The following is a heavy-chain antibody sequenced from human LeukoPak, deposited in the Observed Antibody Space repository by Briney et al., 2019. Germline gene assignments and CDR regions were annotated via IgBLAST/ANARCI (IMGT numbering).Heavy chain of an antibody. CDR2: INWNGGST. Sequence: PGGSLRLSCAASGFTFDDYGMSWVRQAPGKGLEWVSGINWNGGSTGYADSVKGRFTISRDNAKNSLYLQMNSLRAEDTALYHCARANYYGSGSYYNPYDYWGQGTLVTVSS. V-gene: IGHV3-20*01. CDR1: GFTFDDYG. CDR3: ARANYYGSGSYYNPYDY. D-gene: IGHD3-10*01. J-gene: IGHJ4*02.